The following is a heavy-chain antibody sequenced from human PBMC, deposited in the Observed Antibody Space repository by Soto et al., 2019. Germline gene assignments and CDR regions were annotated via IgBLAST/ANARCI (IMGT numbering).Heavy chain of an antibody. D-gene: IGHD2-21*02. CDR3: TRLLAYCGGDCHSFAFDI. V-gene: IGHV3-72*01. CDR2: IRDKARGYTT. J-gene: IGHJ3*02. CDR1: GFTFSDHF. Sequence: EVQLVESGGGLVQPGGSLRLSCAASGFTFSDHFMEWVRQAPGKGPEWVGRIRDKARGYTTDYAASVKGRCTISRDDSKNSLYLQMNSLKPEDTALYYCTRLLAYCGGDCHSFAFDIWGQGTMVTVSS.